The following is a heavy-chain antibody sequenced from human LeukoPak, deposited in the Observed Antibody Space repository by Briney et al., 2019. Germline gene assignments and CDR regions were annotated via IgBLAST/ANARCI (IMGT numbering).Heavy chain of an antibody. CDR1: GGSITPYY. J-gene: IGHJ4*02. V-gene: IGHV4-59*01. CDR3: ARNMGGYGDYTYFDY. CDR2: IYYTGST. D-gene: IGHD4-17*01. Sequence: SETLSLTCAVSGGSITPYYWSWIRQPPGKGLEWIGYIYYTGSTKYSPSLKSRVTISVDSSKDLFSLKLSSVTAADTAVYYCARNMGGYGDYTYFDYWGQGTLVTVSS.